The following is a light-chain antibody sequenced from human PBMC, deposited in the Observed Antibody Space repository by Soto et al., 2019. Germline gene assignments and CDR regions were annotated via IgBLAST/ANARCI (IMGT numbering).Light chain of an antibody. CDR1: QSISSTQ. CDR2: CAS. J-gene: IGKJ1*01. CDR3: QQYGTSPGT. Sequence: EIVLTQSPDTLSLSPGERATLSCRTSQSISSTQLVWYQQKPGQAPSLLIFCASSRATGIPDRFRGSGSGTDFTLTISGLQPEDFAVYYCQQYGTSPGTFGQGTKVEVK. V-gene: IGKV3-20*01.